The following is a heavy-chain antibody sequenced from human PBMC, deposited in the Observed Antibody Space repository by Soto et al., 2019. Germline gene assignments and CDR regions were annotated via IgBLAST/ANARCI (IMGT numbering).Heavy chain of an antibody. CDR1: GYTFTNND. CDR2: MNPGSGDT. CDR3: ARMESFGSLNWFDP. V-gene: IGHV1-8*02. Sequence: ASVKVSCKASGYTFTNNDVSGVLQSAGQGLEWMGWMNPGSGDTGYAQKFQGRVTMTRDISIATAYMELNSLTSEDTAIYYCARMESFGSLNWFDPWVREPWSPSPQ. J-gene: IGHJ5*02. D-gene: IGHD5-18*01.